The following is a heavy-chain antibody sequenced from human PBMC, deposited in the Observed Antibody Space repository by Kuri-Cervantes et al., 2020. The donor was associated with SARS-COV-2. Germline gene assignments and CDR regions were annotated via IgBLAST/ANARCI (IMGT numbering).Heavy chain of an antibody. CDR3: ARGYGSGWYHGWFDP. CDR2: IYYSGST. Sequence: SETLSLTCTVSGGSISSSSYYWGWIRQPPGKGLEWIGSIYYSGSTYYNPSLKSRVTMSVDTSKNQFSLKLSSVTAADTAVYYCARGYGSGWYHGWFDPWGQGTLVTVSS. J-gene: IGHJ5*02. V-gene: IGHV4-39*07. CDR1: GGSISSSSYY. D-gene: IGHD6-19*01.